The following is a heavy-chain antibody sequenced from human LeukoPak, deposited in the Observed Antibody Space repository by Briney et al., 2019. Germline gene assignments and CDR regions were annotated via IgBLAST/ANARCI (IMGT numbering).Heavy chain of an antibody. V-gene: IGHV3-9*01. D-gene: IGHD6-13*01. CDR1: GFTFDDYA. Sequence: GGSLRLSCAASGFTFDDYAMHWVRQVPGKGLEWVSGISWNSGSIGYADSVKGRFTISRDNAKSSLYLQINSLRAEDTALYYCAKDIAAAGGGYYFDYWGQGTLVTVSS. CDR2: ISWNSGSI. CDR3: AKDIAAAGGGYYFDY. J-gene: IGHJ4*02.